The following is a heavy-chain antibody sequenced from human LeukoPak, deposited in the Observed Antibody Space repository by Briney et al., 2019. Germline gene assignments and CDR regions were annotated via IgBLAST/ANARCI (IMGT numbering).Heavy chain of an antibody. CDR2: IIPIFGTA. J-gene: IGHJ4*02. Sequence: SVKVSCKASGGTFSSYAISWVRQAPGQGLEWMGGIIPIFGTANYAQKFQGRVTITADESTSTAYMELSSLRSEDTAVYYCVRLGSTSPGNWYKLFDQWGQGTLVTVSS. D-gene: IGHD2-2*01. CDR1: GGTFSSYA. CDR3: VRLGSTSPGNWYKLFDQ. V-gene: IGHV1-69*13.